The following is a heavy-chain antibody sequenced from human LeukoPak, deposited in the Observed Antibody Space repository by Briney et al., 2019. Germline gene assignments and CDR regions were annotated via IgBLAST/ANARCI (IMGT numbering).Heavy chain of an antibody. J-gene: IGHJ4*02. CDR2: MYLSGTT. V-gene: IGHV4-4*02. Sequence: PSETLSLTCTVSGDSINSLDSWSWVRQPPGKGLEWIGEMYLSGTTHSNPSVKSRVTISIDKSKNQFFLNLSSVTAADTAVYYCAGLVGRYSSGLYYYYFDYWGQGTLVTVSS. D-gene: IGHD3-22*01. CDR3: AGLVGRYSSGLYYYYFDY. CDR1: GDSINSLDS.